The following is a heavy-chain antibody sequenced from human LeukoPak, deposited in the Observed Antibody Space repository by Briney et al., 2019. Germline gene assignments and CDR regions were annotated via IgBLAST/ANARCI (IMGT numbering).Heavy chain of an antibody. Sequence: ASVKVSCKASGYTFTSYDINWVRQATGQGLEWMGWMNPNSGNTGYAQKFQGRVTMTRNTSISTAYMGLSSLRSEDTAVYYCARGSHNGGAYLFDYWGQGTLVTVSS. J-gene: IGHJ4*02. CDR1: GYTFTSYD. CDR3: ARGSHNGGAYLFDY. D-gene: IGHD1-26*01. V-gene: IGHV1-8*01. CDR2: MNPNSGNT.